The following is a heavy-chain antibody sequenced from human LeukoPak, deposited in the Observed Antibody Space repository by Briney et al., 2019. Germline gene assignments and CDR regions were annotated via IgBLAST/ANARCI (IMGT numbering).Heavy chain of an antibody. Sequence: PGGSLRLSCAASGFTFSSYSMNWVRQAPGKGLEWVSSISSSSSYIYYADSVKGRFTISRDNAKNSLYLQMNSLRAEDTAVYYCAKDRRYCSSTSCYQPFDPWGQGTLVTVSS. CDR1: GFTFSSYS. V-gene: IGHV3-21*01. CDR2: ISSSSSYI. CDR3: AKDRRYCSSTSCYQPFDP. J-gene: IGHJ5*02. D-gene: IGHD2-2*01.